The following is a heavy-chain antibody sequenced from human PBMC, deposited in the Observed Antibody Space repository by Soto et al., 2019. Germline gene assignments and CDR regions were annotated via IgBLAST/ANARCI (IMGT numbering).Heavy chain of an antibody. V-gene: IGHV4-4*07. Sequence: TLSLTFTVSGGSISSYYWSWTRQPAGKGLEWIGRIYTSGSTNYNPSRKSRVTMSVDTSKNQFSLKLSSVTAADTAVYYCARSAEDYGGNSGEFDYWGQGTLVTVSS. CDR1: GGSISSYY. J-gene: IGHJ4*02. D-gene: IGHD4-17*01. CDR2: IYTSGST. CDR3: ARSAEDYGGNSGEFDY.